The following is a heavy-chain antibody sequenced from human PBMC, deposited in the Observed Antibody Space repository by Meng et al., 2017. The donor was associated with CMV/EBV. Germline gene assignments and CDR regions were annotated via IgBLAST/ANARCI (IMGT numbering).Heavy chain of an antibody. CDR2: ISSSSSCI. CDR3: ARGGTAMGVVPAAPFDP. V-gene: IGHV3-21*01. Sequence: SGFTFSSYSMNWVRQAPGKGLEWVSSISSSSSCIYYADSVKGRFTISRDNAKNSLYLQMNSLRAEDTAVYYCARGGTAMGVVPAAPFDPWGQGTLVTVSS. J-gene: IGHJ5*02. CDR1: GFTFSSYS. D-gene: IGHD2-2*01.